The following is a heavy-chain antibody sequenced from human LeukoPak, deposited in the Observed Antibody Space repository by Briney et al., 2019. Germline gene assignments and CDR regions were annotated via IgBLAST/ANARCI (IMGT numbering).Heavy chain of an antibody. CDR3: AKEGGVLLWFGEFDY. D-gene: IGHD3-10*01. Sequence: PGGSLRLSCAASGFTFSNYAMTWVRQAPGKGLEWVSAISGSGGSTYYADSVKGRFTISRDNSKNTLYLQMNSLRAEDTAVYYCAKEGGVLLWFGEFDYWGQGTLVTVSS. CDR1: GFTFSNYA. J-gene: IGHJ4*02. CDR2: ISGSGGST. V-gene: IGHV3-23*01.